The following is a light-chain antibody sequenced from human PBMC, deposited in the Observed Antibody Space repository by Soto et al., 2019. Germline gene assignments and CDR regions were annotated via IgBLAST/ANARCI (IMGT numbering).Light chain of an antibody. CDR3: TAWDDSLSAVV. J-gene: IGLJ2*01. CDR2: GND. V-gene: IGLV1-44*01. Sequence: QSVLTQPPSTSGTPGHRVTISCSGTSSNIGSSTVNWYQQIPGTAPKLLIYGNDQRPSGVPDRFSGSKSGTSVFLAISGLQSEDEADYYCTAWDDSLSAVVFGGGTKVTV. CDR1: SSNIGSST.